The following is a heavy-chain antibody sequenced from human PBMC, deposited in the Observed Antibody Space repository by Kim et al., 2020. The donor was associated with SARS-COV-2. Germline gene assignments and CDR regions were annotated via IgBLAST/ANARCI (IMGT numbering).Heavy chain of an antibody. CDR3: ARPGGGTMVRGKFDP. J-gene: IGHJ5*02. D-gene: IGHD3-10*01. CDR2: IYYSGST. Sequence: SETLSLTCTVSGGSISSSSYYWGWIRQPPGKGLEWIGSIYYSGSTYYNPSLKSRVTISVDTSKNQFYLKLSSVTAADTAVYYCARPGGGTMVRGKFDPWGQGTLVTVSS. V-gene: IGHV4-39*01. CDR1: GGSISSSSYY.